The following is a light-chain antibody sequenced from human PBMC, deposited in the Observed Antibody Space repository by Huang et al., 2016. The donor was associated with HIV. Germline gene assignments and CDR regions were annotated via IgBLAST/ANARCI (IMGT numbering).Light chain of an antibody. CDR3: QLSYSTPLT. CDR2: AAS. V-gene: IGKV1-39*01. Sequence: DIQMTQSPSSLSASVGDRVTITCRASQSISSYLNWYQQKPGKAPNLLIYAASSLQSGVPSRFSGSESGTDFTLTISSLQPEDFATYYCQLSYSTPLTFGGGTTVEIK. J-gene: IGKJ4*01. CDR1: QSISSY.